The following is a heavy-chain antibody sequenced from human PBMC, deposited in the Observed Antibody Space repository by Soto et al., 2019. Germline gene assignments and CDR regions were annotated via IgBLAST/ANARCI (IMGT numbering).Heavy chain of an antibody. CDR3: ARDRGGYDRLYYYHGMDV. J-gene: IGHJ6*02. CDR2: ISSSSGST. CDR1: GFTFSDYY. V-gene: IGHV3-11*06. Sequence: LRLSCAASGFTFSDYYMSWIRQAPGKGLEYISYISSSSGSTNYADSVKGRFTISRDNAKNSLYLQMSSLRAEDTAVYYCARDRGGYDRLYYYHGMDVWGQGTTVTVSS. D-gene: IGHD5-12*01.